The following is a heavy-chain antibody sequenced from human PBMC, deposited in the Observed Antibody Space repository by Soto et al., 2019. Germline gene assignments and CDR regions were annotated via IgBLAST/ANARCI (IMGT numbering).Heavy chain of an antibody. J-gene: IGHJ4*02. D-gene: IGHD2-8*02. CDR1: GFPFTNYW. CDR3: ACWGHIVPVAPSDFDL. V-gene: IGHV3-74*01. Sequence: QVVESGGGLGPPGGSLRLSCAASGFPFTNYWMNWVRQTPGKGLMWVSRISPDGSDVGYADSVEGRFTVSRDKAKNTLYLQMHSLRAEDTAMYYCACWGHIVPVAPSDFDLWGQGHLVTVSS. CDR2: ISPDGSDV.